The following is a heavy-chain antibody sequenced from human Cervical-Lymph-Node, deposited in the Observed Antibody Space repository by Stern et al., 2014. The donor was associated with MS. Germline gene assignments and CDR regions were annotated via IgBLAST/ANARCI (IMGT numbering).Heavy chain of an antibody. CDR1: GFSLSTSGMC. CDR2: IDWDDDK. J-gene: IGHJ4*02. D-gene: IGHD2-15*01. Sequence: QVTLKESGPALVKPTQTLTLTCTFSGFSLSTSGMCVSWIRQPPGKAPEWLARIDWDDDKYYTTSLKTRLTISKDPSKKQVVLTMTNMDPVDTATYYCARIRFVGGYGDLDYGGQGTLVTVSS. V-gene: IGHV2-70*15. CDR3: ARIRFVGGYGDLDY.